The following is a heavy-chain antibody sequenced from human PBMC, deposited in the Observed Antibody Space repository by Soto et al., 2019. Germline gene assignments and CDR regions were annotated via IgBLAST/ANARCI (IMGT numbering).Heavy chain of an antibody. CDR1: GFTVSSNY. Sequence: GGSLRLSCAASGFTVSSNYMSWVRQAPGKGLEWVSVIYSGGSTYYADSVKGRFTISRDSSKNTLSLQMNSLRAEDTAVYYCARLAYSSSWFDYWGQGTLVTVSS. J-gene: IGHJ4*02. D-gene: IGHD6-13*01. V-gene: IGHV3-53*01. CDR2: IYSGGST. CDR3: ARLAYSSSWFDY.